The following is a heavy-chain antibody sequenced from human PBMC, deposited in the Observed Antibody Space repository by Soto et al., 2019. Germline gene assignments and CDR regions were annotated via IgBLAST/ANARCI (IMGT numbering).Heavy chain of an antibody. CDR1: GFTFSSST. Sequence: GGSLRLSCTGSGFTFSSSTMTWVRQGPGKGLEWVSSISSSSSYIYFADSLKGRFTISRDNAKNSPYLQMNSLRAEDTAVYYCARDIGEMSAVWGQGTQVTVSS. D-gene: IGHD3-10*01. V-gene: IGHV3-21*06. CDR3: ARDIGEMSAV. J-gene: IGHJ4*02. CDR2: ISSSSSYI.